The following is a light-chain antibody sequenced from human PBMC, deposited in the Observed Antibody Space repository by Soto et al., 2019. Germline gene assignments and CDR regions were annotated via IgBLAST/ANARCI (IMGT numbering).Light chain of an antibody. CDR3: SSYTTSGTYV. CDR2: EVS. Sequence: QSVLTQPASVSGSPGQSITISCTGTSSDVGGYNYVSWYQQHPGKAPKLMIYEVSNRPSGVSNRFSCSKSGNTASLTISGLQTEDGSDYYCSSYTTSGTYVFGTGTNLTVL. J-gene: IGLJ1*01. V-gene: IGLV2-14*01. CDR1: SSDVGGYNY.